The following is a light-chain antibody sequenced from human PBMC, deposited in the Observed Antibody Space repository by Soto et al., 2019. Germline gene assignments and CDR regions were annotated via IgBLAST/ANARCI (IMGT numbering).Light chain of an antibody. CDR3: QQSYSTLWT. J-gene: IGKJ1*01. V-gene: IGKV1-39*01. CDR1: QSISSY. CDR2: AAS. Sequence: DIQMTQSPSSLSASVGDRVTITCRASQSISSYLNWYQQKPGKAPKLLIYAASSLQSGVPSRFSGSGSGTDFTLTISSLQTEDFATYYWQQSYSTLWTFGQGNKVEIK.